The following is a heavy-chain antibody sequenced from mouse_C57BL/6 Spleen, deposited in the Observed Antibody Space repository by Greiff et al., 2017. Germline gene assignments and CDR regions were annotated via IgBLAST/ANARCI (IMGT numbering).Heavy chain of an antibody. J-gene: IGHJ1*03. Sequence: EVKVVESGGDLVKPGGSLKLSCAASGFTFSSYGMSWVRQTPDKRLEWVASISSGGSYTYYPDSVKGRFTIARDNAKNTLYLYMSSLKSGDTAMYYCASPWYFDVWGTGTTVTVSS. CDR3: ASPWYFDV. V-gene: IGHV5-6*01. CDR2: ISSGGSYT. CDR1: GFTFSSYG.